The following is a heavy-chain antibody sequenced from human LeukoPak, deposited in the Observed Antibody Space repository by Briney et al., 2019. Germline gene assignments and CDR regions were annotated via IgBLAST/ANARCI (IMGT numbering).Heavy chain of an antibody. J-gene: IGHJ4*02. D-gene: IGHD4/OR15-4a*01. Sequence: GGSLRLSCAASGFTFTTNSMNWVRQAPGKGLEWVSSISSSSSYIYYADSVKGRFTISRDNAKNSLDLQMNSLRAEDTAVHYCARDTLGEGEDANYAVYYFDYWGQGTPVTVSS. CDR2: ISSSSSYI. CDR1: GFTFTTNS. V-gene: IGHV3-21*01. CDR3: ARDTLGEGEDANYAVYYFDY.